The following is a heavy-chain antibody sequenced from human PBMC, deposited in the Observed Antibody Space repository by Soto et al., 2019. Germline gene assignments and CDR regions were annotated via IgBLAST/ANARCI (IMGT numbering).Heavy chain of an antibody. CDR2: VSSSGNT. V-gene: IGHV4-4*07. CDR1: GDSLGDYY. D-gene: IGHD3-9*01. Sequence: PSETLSLTCTVSGDSLGDYYWCWIRQPVGKGLEWIGRVSSSGNTNANPTLNSRATMSIDASKNQFSLRLRSVTAADTAVYYCARADYEILTGSYAMDVWGQGTTVTVSS. J-gene: IGHJ6*02. CDR3: ARADYEILTGSYAMDV.